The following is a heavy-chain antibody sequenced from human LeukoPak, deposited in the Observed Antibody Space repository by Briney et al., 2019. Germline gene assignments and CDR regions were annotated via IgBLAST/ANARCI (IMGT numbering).Heavy chain of an antibody. CDR1: GGSISSYY. J-gene: IGHJ5*02. D-gene: IGHD3-10*01. CDR3: ARDSGTTGEVKFDP. Sequence: SETLSLTCTVSGGSISSYYRSWIRQPAGTALEWIGRIYTSGTITYNPSLKSRVTMSVDTSKNQFSLKLSSVTAADTAVYYCARDSGTTGEVKFDPWGQGTLVTGSS. CDR2: IYTSGTI. V-gene: IGHV4-4*07.